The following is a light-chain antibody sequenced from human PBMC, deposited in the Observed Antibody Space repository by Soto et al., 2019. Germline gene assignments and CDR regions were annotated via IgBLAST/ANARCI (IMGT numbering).Light chain of an antibody. J-gene: IGKJ2*01. V-gene: IGKV3-15*01. CDR1: QSVSSN. CDR2: GAS. CDR3: QQYDNWLRT. Sequence: EIVMTQSPATLSVSPGERATLSCRASQSVSSNLAWYQQKPGQAPRLLLYGASTRATGIPERFSGIGSGTEFTLTISGLQSEDLEVYCCQQYDNWLRTFGQGTKLEIK.